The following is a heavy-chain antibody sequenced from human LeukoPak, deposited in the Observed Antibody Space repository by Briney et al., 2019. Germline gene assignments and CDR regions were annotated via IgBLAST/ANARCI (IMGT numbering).Heavy chain of an antibody. J-gene: IGHJ6*03. D-gene: IGHD4-17*01. V-gene: IGHV1-18*01. CDR1: GYTFTSDG. Sequence: ASVKVSCKDSGYTFTSDGISWVRQAPGQRLEWMGWISAYNGNTNYAQKLQGRVTMTTDTSTSTAYMELRSLRSDDTAVYYCARSTSSTVTTRYYYMDVWGKGTTVTISS. CDR2: ISAYNGNT. CDR3: ARSTSSTVTTRYYYMDV.